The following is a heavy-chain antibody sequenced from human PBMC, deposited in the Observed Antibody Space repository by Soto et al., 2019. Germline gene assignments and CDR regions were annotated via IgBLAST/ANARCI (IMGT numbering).Heavy chain of an antibody. V-gene: IGHV3-9*01. CDR1: GFTFDDYA. Sequence: SLGLCCAASGFTFDDYAMHWVRQVPGKGLEWVSGINWNSGSIGYGDSVKGQFAISRDNAKNSLHLQMNSLSAEDTAFYYCVKDESINWYSGHFRHWGQGTLVTV. J-gene: IGHJ1*01. CDR2: INWNSGSI. D-gene: IGHD6-13*01. CDR3: VKDESINWYSGHFRH.